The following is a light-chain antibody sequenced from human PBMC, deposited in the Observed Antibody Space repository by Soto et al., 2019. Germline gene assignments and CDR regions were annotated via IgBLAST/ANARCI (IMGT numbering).Light chain of an antibody. CDR2: GAS. Sequence: VMTQSPATLSVSPGERATLSCWASETVATNLAWYQQKPGQAPRLLISGASTRAAGISDRFRGSGSGTVFTLTISSLRSEDSAIYYCQQYFEWPPMTFGHGTKVEI. CDR1: ETVATN. V-gene: IGKV3-15*01. J-gene: IGKJ1*01. CDR3: QQYFEWPPMT.